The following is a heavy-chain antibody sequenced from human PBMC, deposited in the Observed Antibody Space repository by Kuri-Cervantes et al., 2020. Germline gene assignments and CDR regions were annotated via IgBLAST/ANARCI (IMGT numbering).Heavy chain of an antibody. CDR1: GYSFTSYW. V-gene: IGHV5-51*01. J-gene: IGHJ6*02. Sequence: KVSCKGSGYSFTSYWIGWVRQMPGKGLEWMGIIYPGDSDTRYSPSFQGQVTIPADKSISTAYLQWSSLKASDTAMYYCARLGSSSWYGADYYYYYGMDVWGQGTTVTVSS. CDR2: IYPGDSDT. CDR3: ARLGSSSWYGADYYYYYGMDV. D-gene: IGHD6-13*01.